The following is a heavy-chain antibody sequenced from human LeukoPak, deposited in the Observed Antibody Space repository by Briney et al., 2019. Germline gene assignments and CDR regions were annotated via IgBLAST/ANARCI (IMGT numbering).Heavy chain of an antibody. J-gene: IGHJ4*02. V-gene: IGHV3-23*01. CDR3: AKQDYDILTGYSSVGEVDY. Sequence: GGSLRLSCAASGFTFSSYAMSWVRQAPGKGLEWVSAISGSGGSTYYADSVKGRFTISRDNSKNTLYLQMNSLRAEDTAVYYCAKQDYDILTGYSSVGEVDYWGQGTLVTVSS. CDR1: GFTFSSYA. D-gene: IGHD3-9*01. CDR2: ISGSGGST.